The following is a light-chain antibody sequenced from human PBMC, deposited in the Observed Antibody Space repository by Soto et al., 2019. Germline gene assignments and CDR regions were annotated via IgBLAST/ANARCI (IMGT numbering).Light chain of an antibody. Sequence: QSALTQPPSASGSPGQSVTISCTGAYSDLGGYNYVSWYQQHPGKAPKLMIYEVTKRPSGVPDRFSGSKSGNTASLTVSGLQVEDEADYYCSSYTGSFVIFGGGTKLTVL. CDR3: SSYTGSFVI. CDR1: YSDLGGYNY. J-gene: IGLJ2*01. CDR2: EVT. V-gene: IGLV2-8*01.